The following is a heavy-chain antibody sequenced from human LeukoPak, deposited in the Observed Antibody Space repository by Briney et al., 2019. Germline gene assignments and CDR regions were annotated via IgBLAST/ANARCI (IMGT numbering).Heavy chain of an antibody. Sequence: GASVKVSCKASGGTFSSYAISWVRQAPGQGLEWMGGIIPIFGTANYAQKFQGRVTITADESTSTAYMELSSLRSEDTAVYYCARVSKHCSSTSCYFYYYYGMDVWGQGTTVTVSS. D-gene: IGHD2-2*01. J-gene: IGHJ6*02. CDR3: ARVSKHCSSTSCYFYYYYGMDV. V-gene: IGHV1-69*13. CDR1: GGTFSSYA. CDR2: IIPIFGTA.